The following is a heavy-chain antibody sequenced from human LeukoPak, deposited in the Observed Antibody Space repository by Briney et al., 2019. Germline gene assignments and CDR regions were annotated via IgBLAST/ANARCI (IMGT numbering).Heavy chain of an antibody. CDR3: AKDVDFWSGPNWFDP. J-gene: IGHJ5*02. V-gene: IGHV3-23*01. D-gene: IGHD3-3*01. Sequence: GSLILSCAASGFTFSSYAMSWVRQAPGKGLEWVSAISGSGGSTYYADSVKGRFTISRDNSKNTLYLQMNSLRAEDTAVYYCAKDVDFWSGPNWFDPWGQGTLVTVSS. CDR2: ISGSGGST. CDR1: GFTFSSYA.